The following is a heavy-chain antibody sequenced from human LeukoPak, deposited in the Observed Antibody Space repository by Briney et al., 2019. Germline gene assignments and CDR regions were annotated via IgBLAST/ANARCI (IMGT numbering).Heavy chain of an antibody. CDR3: ARDRDGTTFDAFDI. Sequence: GGSLRLSCAASGFTFSSYSMNWVRQAPGKGLEWVSSISSSSYIYYADSVKGRFTISRDNAKNSLYLQMNSLRAEDTAVYYCARDRDGTTFDAFDIWGQGTMVTVSS. V-gene: IGHV3-21*01. D-gene: IGHD1-1*01. J-gene: IGHJ3*02. CDR2: ISSSSYI. CDR1: GFTFSSYS.